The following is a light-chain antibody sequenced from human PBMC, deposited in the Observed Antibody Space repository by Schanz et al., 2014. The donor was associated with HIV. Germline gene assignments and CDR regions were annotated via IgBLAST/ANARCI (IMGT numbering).Light chain of an antibody. CDR1: SSDVGSYNL. CDR2: EVS. CDR3: CSDTRTGTLI. V-gene: IGLV2-23*02. Sequence: QSALTQPASVSGSPGQSITISCTGTSSDVGSYNLVSWYQQHPGKAPKIMIYEVSKRPSGVSNRFSGSKSGDTASLTISGLQAEDEADYFCCSDTRTGTLIFGGGTKVTVL. J-gene: IGLJ2*01.